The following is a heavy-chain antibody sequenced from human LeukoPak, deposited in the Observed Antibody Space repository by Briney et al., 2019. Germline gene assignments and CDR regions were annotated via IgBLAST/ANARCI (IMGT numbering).Heavy chain of an antibody. D-gene: IGHD3-22*01. V-gene: IGHV4-59*01. CDR1: GGSISSYY. Sequence: KPSETLSLTCTVSGGSISSYYWSWIRQPPGKGLEWIGYIYYSGNTDYNPSLKSRVTISVDTSKNQFSLKLSSVTAADTAIYYCARATTIVLDYWGQGILVTVSS. CDR3: ARATTIVLDY. J-gene: IGHJ4*02. CDR2: IYYSGNT.